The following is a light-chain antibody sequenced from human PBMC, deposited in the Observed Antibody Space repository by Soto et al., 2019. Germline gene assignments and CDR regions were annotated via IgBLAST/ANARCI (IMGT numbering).Light chain of an antibody. CDR1: SSNIGTYT. CDR3: AAWDDSLSGWV. CDR2: TDY. V-gene: IGLV1-44*01. Sequence: QSVLTQPPSASGTPGQRVTISCSGTSSNIGTYTVNWYQQLPGTAPKLLIYTDYQRPSGVPDRFSGSKSGTSASLAINGLHSEDEADYYCAAWDDSLSGWVFGGGTKLTVL. J-gene: IGLJ3*02.